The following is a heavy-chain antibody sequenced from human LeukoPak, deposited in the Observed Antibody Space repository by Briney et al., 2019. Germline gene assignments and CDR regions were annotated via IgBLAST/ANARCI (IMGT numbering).Heavy chain of an antibody. CDR2: ISGIAGST. V-gene: IGHV3-23*01. Sequence: PGGSLRLSCAASGFTFSSYAMSWVRQAPGKGLEWVSVISGIAGSTNYADSVKGRFTISRDNSKNTLYLQMNSLRAEDRAVYYCAKEIYGDATGGRFQHWGQGTLVTVSS. J-gene: IGHJ1*01. D-gene: IGHD4/OR15-4a*01. CDR3: AKEIYGDATGGRFQH. CDR1: GFTFSSYA.